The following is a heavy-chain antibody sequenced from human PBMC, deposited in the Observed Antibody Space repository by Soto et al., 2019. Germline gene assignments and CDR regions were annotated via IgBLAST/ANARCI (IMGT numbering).Heavy chain of an antibody. CDR2: IWYDGSNK. Sequence: PGGSLRLSCAASGFTFSSYGMHWVRQAPGKGLEWVTVIWYDGSNKYYADSVKGRFTISRDNSKNTLYLQMNSLRAEDTAVYYCARGPFKSSIFGVGFPYYFDYWGQATLVTVSS. CDR1: GFTFSSYG. D-gene: IGHD3-3*01. CDR3: ARGPFKSSIFGVGFPYYFDY. J-gene: IGHJ4*02. V-gene: IGHV3-33*01.